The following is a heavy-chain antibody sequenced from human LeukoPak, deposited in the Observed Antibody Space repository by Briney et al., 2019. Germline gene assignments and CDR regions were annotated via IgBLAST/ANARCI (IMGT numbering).Heavy chain of an antibody. V-gene: IGHV3-9*01. CDR3: AKDLTTSGQLFSLFDY. Sequence: GGSLRLSCAASGFTFDDYAMHWVRQAPGKGLEWVSGISWNSGSIGYADSVRGRFTISRDNAKNSLYLQMNSLRAEDTALYYCAKDLTTSGQLFSLFDYWGQGTLVTVSS. CDR1: GFTFDDYA. J-gene: IGHJ4*02. CDR2: ISWNSGSI. D-gene: IGHD4-17*01.